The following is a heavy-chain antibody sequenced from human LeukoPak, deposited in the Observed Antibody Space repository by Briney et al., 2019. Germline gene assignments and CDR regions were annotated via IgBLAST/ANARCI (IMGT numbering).Heavy chain of an antibody. V-gene: IGHV3-9*01. CDR2: ISWNSGSI. CDR1: GFTFDDYA. CDR3: AKDSGLERGGGFDY. D-gene: IGHD2-15*01. Sequence: GGSLRLSCAASGFTFDDYAMHWVRQAPGKGLEWVSGISWNSGSIGYADSVKGRFTISRDNAKNSLYLQMNSLRAEDSALYYCAKDSGLERGGGFDYWGQGTLVTVSS. J-gene: IGHJ4*02.